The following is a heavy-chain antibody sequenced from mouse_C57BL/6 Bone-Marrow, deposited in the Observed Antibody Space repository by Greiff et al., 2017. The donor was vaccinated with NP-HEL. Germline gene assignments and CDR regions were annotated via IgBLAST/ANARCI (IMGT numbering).Heavy chain of an antibody. CDR3: ARRDYYGSSCYWYFDV. CDR2: INPNYGTT. Sequence: VQLQQSGPELVKPGASVKISCKASGYSFTDYNMNWVKQSNGKSLEWIGVINPNYGTTSYNQKFKGKATLTVDQSSSTAYMQLNSLTSEDSAVYYGARRDYYGSSCYWYFDVWGTGTTVTVSS. D-gene: IGHD1-1*01. J-gene: IGHJ1*03. V-gene: IGHV1-39*01. CDR1: GYSFTDYN.